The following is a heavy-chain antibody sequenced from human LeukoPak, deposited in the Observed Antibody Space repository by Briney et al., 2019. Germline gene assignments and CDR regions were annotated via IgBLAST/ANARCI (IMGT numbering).Heavy chain of an antibody. CDR2: IYHSGST. V-gene: IGHV4-59*04. CDR3: AADSSGYYYYFQH. Sequence: SETLSPTCTVSGGSISSYYWSWIRQPPGKGLEWIGYIYHSGSTYYNPSLKSRVTISVDRSKNQFSLKLSSVTAADTAVYYCAADSSGYYYYFQHWGQGTLVTVSS. J-gene: IGHJ1*01. CDR1: GGSISSYY. D-gene: IGHD3-22*01.